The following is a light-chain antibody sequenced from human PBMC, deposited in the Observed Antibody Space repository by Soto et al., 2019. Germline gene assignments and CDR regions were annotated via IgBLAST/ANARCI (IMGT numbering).Light chain of an antibody. CDR1: QSISSW. CDR2: KAS. Sequence: DIQMTQSPSTLSASVGDRVTITCRASQSISSWLAWYQQKPGKVPKLLIYKASSLESGVPSRFSGSGSGTEFARAISSLQPDDFATYYCQQYNSYPLTFGPGTKVDIK. CDR3: QQYNSYPLT. J-gene: IGKJ3*01. V-gene: IGKV1-5*03.